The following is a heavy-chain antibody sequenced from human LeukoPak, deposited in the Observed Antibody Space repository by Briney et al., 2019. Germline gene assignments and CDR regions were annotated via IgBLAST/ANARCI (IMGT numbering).Heavy chain of an antibody. CDR2: IYYSGST. CDR3: ARNDYGGNPVD. CDR1: GASISSYY. Sequence: SETLSLTCTVSGASISSYYWSWIRQPPGKGLEWIGDIYYSGSTNYNPSLKSRVTISVDPSTIQFSLKLSSVTAADTAVYYCARNDYGGNPVDWGQGTLVTVSS. V-gene: IGHV4-59*01. J-gene: IGHJ4*02. D-gene: IGHD4-23*01.